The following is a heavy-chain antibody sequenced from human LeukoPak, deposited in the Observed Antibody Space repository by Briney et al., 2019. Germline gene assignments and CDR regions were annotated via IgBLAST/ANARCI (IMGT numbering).Heavy chain of an antibody. D-gene: IGHD1-26*01. CDR3: ARGLGANPPGGY. J-gene: IGHJ4*02. CDR1: AASISSSSHH. Sequence: PSETLSLTCTISAASISSSSHHWGWIRQSPGKGLEWIGSIYSGRTIYYSPSLKSRVTISVDTSKNQFSLKLSSVTAADTAVYYCARGLGANPPGGYWGQGTLVTVSS. CDR2: IYSGRTI. V-gene: IGHV4-39*07.